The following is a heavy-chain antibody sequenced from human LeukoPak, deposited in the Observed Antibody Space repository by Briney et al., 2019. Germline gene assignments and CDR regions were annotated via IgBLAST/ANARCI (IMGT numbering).Heavy chain of an antibody. D-gene: IGHD6-13*01. V-gene: IGHV3-21*01. CDR3: ARDPYSSSWYGGGNYFDY. J-gene: IGHJ4*02. CDR1: GFTFSSYS. Sequence: KPGGSLRLSCAASGFTFSSYSMNWVRQAPGEGLEWVSSISSSSSYIYYADSVKGRFTISRDNAKNSLYLQMNSLRAEDTAVYYCARDPYSSSWYGGGNYFDYWGQGTLVTVSS. CDR2: ISSSSSYI.